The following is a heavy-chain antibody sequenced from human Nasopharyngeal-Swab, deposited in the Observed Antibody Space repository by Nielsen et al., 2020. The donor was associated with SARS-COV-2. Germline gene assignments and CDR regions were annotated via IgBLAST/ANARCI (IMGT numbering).Heavy chain of an antibody. CDR2: ISSSSSTI. Sequence: RGSLRLSCAASGFTFSSYSMNWVRQAPGKGLEWVSYISSSSSTIYYADSVKGRFTISRDNAKNSLYLQMNSLRDEDTAVYYCARVGYYDFWSGYYTSYYYGMDVWGQGATVTVSS. D-gene: IGHD3-3*01. CDR1: GFTFSSYS. V-gene: IGHV3-48*02. J-gene: IGHJ6*02. CDR3: ARVGYYDFWSGYYTSYYYGMDV.